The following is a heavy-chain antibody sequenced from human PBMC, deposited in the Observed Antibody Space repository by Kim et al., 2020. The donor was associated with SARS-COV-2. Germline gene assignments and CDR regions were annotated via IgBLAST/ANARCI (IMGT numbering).Heavy chain of an antibody. V-gene: IGHV3-66*01. J-gene: IGHJ4*02. CDR3: ASEGDHTFFDF. Sequence: GGSLRLFCAASGFTVRYNNMNWVRQAPGKGLEWVSIIYADGSTYYADSVKGRFTISRDSSKNTVSLQMNSLRAEDTATYYCASEGDHTFFDFWGQGALVT. CDR2: IYADGST. CDR1: GFTVRYNN.